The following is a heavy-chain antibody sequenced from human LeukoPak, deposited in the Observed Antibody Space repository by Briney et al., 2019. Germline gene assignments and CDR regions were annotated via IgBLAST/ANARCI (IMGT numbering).Heavy chain of an antibody. D-gene: IGHD3-10*01. V-gene: IGHV4-34*01. Sequence: PSETLSLTCAVYGGSFSGYYWGWIRQPPGKGLQWIGEITHNGYTNYNPALNSRVAISIETSKNEFSLKVSSVTAADMAIYYCAASGGPINWFDPWGQGTLVTVSS. J-gene: IGHJ5*02. CDR3: AASGGPINWFDP. CDR2: ITHNGYT. CDR1: GGSFSGYY.